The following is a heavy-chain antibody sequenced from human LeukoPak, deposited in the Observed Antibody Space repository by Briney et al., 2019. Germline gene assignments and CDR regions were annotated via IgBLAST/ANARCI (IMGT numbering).Heavy chain of an antibody. J-gene: IGHJ3*02. CDR1: GFTFSTYG. CDR3: ARAVGPFDI. CDR2: IWFDGSIK. V-gene: IGHV3-33*01. Sequence: GRSLRLSCAASGFTFSTYGMHWVRQAPAKGLEWVAVIWFDGSIKYYADSVKGRFTISRDNSKNTLCLQMNSLRAEDTAVYYCARAVGPFDIWGQGTIVIVSS.